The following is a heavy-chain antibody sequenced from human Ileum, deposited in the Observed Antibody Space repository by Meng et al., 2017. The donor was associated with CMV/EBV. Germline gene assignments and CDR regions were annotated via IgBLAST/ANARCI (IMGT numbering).Heavy chain of an antibody. V-gene: IGHV3-7*03. CDR3: ARGMTEPDAKYYFDY. CDR1: GFSLSSSW. D-gene: IGHD1-14*01. J-gene: IGHJ4*02. CDR2: IKKDGSEK. Sequence: GGSLRLSCAASGFSLSSSWMSWVRQAPGKGLEWVASIKKDGSEKNYVDSVKGRFSISRDNAKNSLYLQMNNLKTEDTAVYFCARGMTEPDAKYYFDYWGQGALVTVSS.